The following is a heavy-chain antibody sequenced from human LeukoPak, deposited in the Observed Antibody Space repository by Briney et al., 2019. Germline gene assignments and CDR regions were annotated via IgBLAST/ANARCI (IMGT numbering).Heavy chain of an antibody. V-gene: IGHV3-23*01. Sequence: GGSLRLSCAASGFTFSSYAMSWVRQAPGKGLEWVSAISGSGGSTYYADSVKGRFNISRDNSKNTLYLQMNSLRAEDTAVYYCAKDSRGYYDYVWGSYLRGWGQGTLVTVSS. J-gene: IGHJ4*02. CDR1: GFTFSSYA. CDR2: ISGSGGST. D-gene: IGHD3-16*02. CDR3: AKDSRGYYDYVWGSYLRG.